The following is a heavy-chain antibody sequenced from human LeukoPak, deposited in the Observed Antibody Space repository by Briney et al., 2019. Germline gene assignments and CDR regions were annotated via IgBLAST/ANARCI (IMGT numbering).Heavy chain of an antibody. CDR1: GFTFSDYY. D-gene: IGHD6-25*01. CDR2: ISSSGSTT. V-gene: IGHV3-11*01. CDR3: ARVPRSGGSIDY. Sequence: GGSLRLSCAASGFTFSDYYMTWIRQAPGKGLEWVSYISSSGSTTHYADSVKGRFTISRDNAKNSLPVQMNNLRAEDTAVYYCARVPRSGGSIDYWGQGTLVTVSS. J-gene: IGHJ4*02.